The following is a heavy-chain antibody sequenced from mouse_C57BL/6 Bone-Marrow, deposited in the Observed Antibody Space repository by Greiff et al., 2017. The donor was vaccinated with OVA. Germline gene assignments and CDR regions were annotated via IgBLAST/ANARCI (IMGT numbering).Heavy chain of an antibody. Sequence: QVQLQQPGAELVMPGASVKLSCKASGYTFTSYWMHWVKQRPGQGLEWIGEIDPSDSYTNYNQKIKGKSTLTVDKSSSTAYMQLSSLTSEDSAVYYCARGYYSNYVDYWGQGTTLTVSS. CDR3: ARGYYSNYVDY. CDR1: GYTFTSYW. V-gene: IGHV1-69*01. D-gene: IGHD2-5*01. J-gene: IGHJ2*01. CDR2: IDPSDSYT.